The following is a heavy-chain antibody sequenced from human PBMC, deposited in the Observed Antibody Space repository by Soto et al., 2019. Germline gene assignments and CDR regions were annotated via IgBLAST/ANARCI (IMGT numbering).Heavy chain of an antibody. V-gene: IGHV4-34*01. CDR3: ARGRQWLLYVDY. D-gene: IGHD3-22*01. Sequence: QVQLQQWGAGLLKPSETLSLTCAVYGGSFSGYYWSWIRQPPGKGLEWIGEINHSGSTNYNPSLKSRVTISVDTSKNQFSLKLSSVTAADTAVYYCARGRQWLLYVDYWGQGTLVTVSS. CDR1: GGSFSGYY. CDR2: INHSGST. J-gene: IGHJ4*02.